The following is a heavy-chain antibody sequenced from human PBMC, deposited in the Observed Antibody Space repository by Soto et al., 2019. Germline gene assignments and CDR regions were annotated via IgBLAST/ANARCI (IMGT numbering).Heavy chain of an antibody. V-gene: IGHV4-31*03. Sequence: SETLSLTCTVSGGSISSGGYYWSWIRQRPGKGLEWIGYIYYSGSTYYNPSLKSRVTISVDTSKNQFSLKLSSVTAADTAVYYCARVFGFGGMDVWGQGTTVTVSS. CDR1: GGSISSGGYY. CDR3: ARVFGFGGMDV. CDR2: IYYSGST. J-gene: IGHJ6*02. D-gene: IGHD3-10*01.